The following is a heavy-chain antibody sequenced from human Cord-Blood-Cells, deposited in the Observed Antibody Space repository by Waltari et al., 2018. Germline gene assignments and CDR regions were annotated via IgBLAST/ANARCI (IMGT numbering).Heavy chain of an antibody. CDR3: ARDKHGDLYYFDY. V-gene: IGHV1-2*02. Sequence: QVQLVQSGAEVKKPGASVKVSCKASGYTFTGYYMHWVRQAPGQGLDWRGWVNPNSGGTTYAQRFQGRVTMTRDTSISTAYMELSRLRSDDTAVYYCARDKHGDLYYFDYWGQGTLVTVSS. D-gene: IGHD7-27*01. CDR1: GYTFTGYY. J-gene: IGHJ4*02. CDR2: VNPNSGGT.